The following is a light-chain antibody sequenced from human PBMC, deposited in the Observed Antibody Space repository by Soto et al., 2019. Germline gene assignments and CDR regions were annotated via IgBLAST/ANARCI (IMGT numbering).Light chain of an antibody. CDR2: GAS. CDR3: QQYNNWPPDRT. J-gene: IGKJ1*01. Sequence: EIVMTQSPATLSVSPGERATLSCRASQSVSSNLAWYQQKPGQAPRLLIYGASTRATAIPARFSGSGSGTEFTLTISSLQSEDFAIYCCQQYNNWPPDRTFGQGTKVEIK. CDR1: QSVSSN. V-gene: IGKV3-15*01.